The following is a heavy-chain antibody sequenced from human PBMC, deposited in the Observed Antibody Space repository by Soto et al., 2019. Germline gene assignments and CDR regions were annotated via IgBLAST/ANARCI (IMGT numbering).Heavy chain of an antibody. D-gene: IGHD4-17*01. CDR3: ARRYGDYFDY. CDR1: GGSISSYY. J-gene: IGHJ4*02. Sequence: ETLSLTCTVSGGSISSYYWSWIRQPPGKGLEWIGYIYYSGSTNYNPSLKSRVTISVDTSKNQFSLKLSSVTAADTAVYYCARRYGDYFDYWGQRTLVTVSS. CDR2: IYYSGST. V-gene: IGHV4-59*08.